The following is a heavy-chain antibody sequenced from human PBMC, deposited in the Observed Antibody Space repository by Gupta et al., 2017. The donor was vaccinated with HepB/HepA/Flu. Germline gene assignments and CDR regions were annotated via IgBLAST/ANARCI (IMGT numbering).Heavy chain of an antibody. CDR2: VRNKDNNYAT. Sequence: EVQLAESAGHLVDPGGSLKLSCPAAGFIFSGSTMHWVRQASGKGVGWVGSVRNKDNNYATSYAASVEGRFIVSRDDSKNTAFLEMNSLKVEDTAVYYCVNTVLGNQGPYWGQGTLVTVSS. V-gene: IGHV3-73*01. J-gene: IGHJ4*02. CDR1: GFIFSGST. D-gene: IGHD3-16*01. CDR3: VNTVLGNQGPY.